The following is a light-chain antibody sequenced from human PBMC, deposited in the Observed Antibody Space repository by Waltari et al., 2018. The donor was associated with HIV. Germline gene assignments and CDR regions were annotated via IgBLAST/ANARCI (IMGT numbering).Light chain of an antibody. Sequence: QSALTQPPSVSGAPGQRVTISCTGNRSNIGAGYFVHWYQHLPGTAPKLLVYTDITRPSAVPDRCSGSKSGTSASLVITGLQAEDEADYYCQSYDSSLRASVFGGGTKLTVL. V-gene: IGLV1-40*01. CDR2: TDI. J-gene: IGLJ2*01. CDR1: RSNIGAGYF. CDR3: QSYDSSLRASV.